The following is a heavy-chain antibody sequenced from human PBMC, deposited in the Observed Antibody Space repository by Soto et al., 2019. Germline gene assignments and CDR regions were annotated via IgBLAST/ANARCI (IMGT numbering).Heavy chain of an antibody. V-gene: IGHV3-30*18. Sequence: QVQLVESGGGVVQPGRSLRPSCAASGFTFSSYGMHWVRQAPGKGLEWVAVISYDGSNKYYADSVKGRFTISRDNSKNTLYLQMNSLRAEDTAVYCAKGGPMVRGPRGYFDYWGQGTLVTVSS. J-gene: IGHJ4*02. CDR3: AKGGPMVRGPRGYFDY. D-gene: IGHD3-10*01. CDR2: ISYDGSNK. CDR1: GFTFSSYG.